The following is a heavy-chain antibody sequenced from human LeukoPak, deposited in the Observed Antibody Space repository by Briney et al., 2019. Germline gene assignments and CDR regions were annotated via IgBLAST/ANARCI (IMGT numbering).Heavy chain of an antibody. CDR2: ISAYNGNT. CDR1: GYTFTSYG. D-gene: IGHD3-22*01. J-gene: IGHJ3*02. CDR3: ARPSYDSSGLPNAFDI. V-gene: IGHV1-18*01. Sequence: GASVKVSCKASGYTFTSYGISWVRQAPGQGLEWMGWISAYNGNTNYAQKLQGRVTMTTDTSTSTAYMELRSLRSDDTAVYYCARPSYDSSGLPNAFDIWGQGTMVTVSS.